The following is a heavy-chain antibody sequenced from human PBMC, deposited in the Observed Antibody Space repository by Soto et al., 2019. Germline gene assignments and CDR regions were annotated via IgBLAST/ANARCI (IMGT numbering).Heavy chain of an antibody. CDR2: INPSGGST. CDR3: ARCRGATDVGLYYFDY. Sequence: ASVKVSCKASGYTFTSYYMHWVRQAPGQGLEWMGIINPSGGSTSYAQKFQGRVTMTRDTSTSTVYMELSSLRSEDTAVYYCARCRGATDVGLYYFDYWGQGTLVTVSS. J-gene: IGHJ4*02. V-gene: IGHV1-46*01. CDR1: GYTFTSYY. D-gene: IGHD1-26*01.